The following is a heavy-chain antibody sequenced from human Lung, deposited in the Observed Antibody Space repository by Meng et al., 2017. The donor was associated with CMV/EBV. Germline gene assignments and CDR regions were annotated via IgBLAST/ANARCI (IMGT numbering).Heavy chain of an antibody. V-gene: IGHV4-59*01. J-gene: IGHJ4*02. Sequence: GSLRLXXTVSGGSIRSYYWSWIRQPPGKGLEWIGYIYYSGSTNYNPSLKSRVTISVDTSKNQFSLKLSSVTAADTAVYYCARDPAASIFGVVTNEGYVDYWGQGTLVTVSS. D-gene: IGHD3-3*01. CDR1: GGSIRSYY. CDR3: ARDPAASIFGVVTNEGYVDY. CDR2: IYYSGST.